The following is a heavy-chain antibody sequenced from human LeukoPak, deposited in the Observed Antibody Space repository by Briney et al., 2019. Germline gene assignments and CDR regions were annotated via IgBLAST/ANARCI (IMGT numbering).Heavy chain of an antibody. V-gene: IGHV1-8*03. Sequence: ASVKVSCQASGYTFTSYDINWVRQATGQGLEWMGWLNPNSGDTGYAQKFQGRVTITRNTSITTAYMELSRLRSDDTAVYYCARVLDAFDIWGQGTMVTVSS. CDR2: LNPNSGDT. CDR3: ARVLDAFDI. CDR1: GYTFTSYD. J-gene: IGHJ3*02.